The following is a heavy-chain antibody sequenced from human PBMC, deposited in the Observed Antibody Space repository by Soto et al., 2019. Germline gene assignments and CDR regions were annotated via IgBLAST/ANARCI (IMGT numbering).Heavy chain of an antibody. Sequence: QVQLVQSGAEVKKPGSSVKVSCKASGGTFSSYAISWVRQAPGQGLEWMGGIIPIFGTANYAQKFQGRVTITADESTSTAYMELSSLRSEDTAVYYCASQIWSGYYLENYGMDVWGQGTTVTVSS. D-gene: IGHD3-3*01. CDR1: GGTFSSYA. CDR2: IIPIFGTA. J-gene: IGHJ6*02. V-gene: IGHV1-69*01. CDR3: ASQIWSGYYLENYGMDV.